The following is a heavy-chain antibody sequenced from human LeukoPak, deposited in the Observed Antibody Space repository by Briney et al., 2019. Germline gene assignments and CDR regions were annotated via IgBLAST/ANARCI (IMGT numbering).Heavy chain of an antibody. J-gene: IGHJ5*02. Sequence: GASVKVSCKASGGTFSSYAISWVRQAPGQGLEWMGGIIPIFGTANYAQKFQGRVTITADESTSIAYMELSSLRSEDTAVYYCASPRGSSSWYDWFDPWGQGTLVTVSS. CDR1: GGTFSSYA. CDR2: IIPIFGTA. D-gene: IGHD6-13*01. CDR3: ASPRGSSSWYDWFDP. V-gene: IGHV1-69*13.